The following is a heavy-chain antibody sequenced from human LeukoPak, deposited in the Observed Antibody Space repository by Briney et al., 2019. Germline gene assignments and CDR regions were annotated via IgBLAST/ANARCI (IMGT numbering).Heavy chain of an antibody. CDR1: GFTFSSYW. V-gene: IGHV3-7*01. D-gene: IGHD3-22*01. Sequence: GGSLRLSCAASGFTFSSYWMTWVRQAPGTGLEWVANIKRDGSERYYVDSVKGRFTISRDNAKNSLYLQMNSLRAEDTAVYYCATYSSLNRREFQFWGQGTLLTVSS. CDR3: ATYSSLNRREFQF. J-gene: IGHJ1*01. CDR2: IKRDGSER.